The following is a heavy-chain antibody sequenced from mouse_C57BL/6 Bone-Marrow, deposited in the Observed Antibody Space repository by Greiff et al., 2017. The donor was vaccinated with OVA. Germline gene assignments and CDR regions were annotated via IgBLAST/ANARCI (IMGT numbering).Heavy chain of an antibody. CDR3: APIYYGNWAY. V-gene: IGHV5-6*01. D-gene: IGHD2-1*01. J-gene: IGHJ3*01. Sequence: EVQVVESGGDLVKPGGSLKLSCAASGFTFSSYGMSWVRQTPDKRLEWVATISSGGSYTYYPDSVKGRFTISRDNAKNTLYLQMSSLKSEDTAMYYCAPIYYGNWAYWGQGTLVTVSA. CDR1: GFTFSSYG. CDR2: ISSGGSYT.